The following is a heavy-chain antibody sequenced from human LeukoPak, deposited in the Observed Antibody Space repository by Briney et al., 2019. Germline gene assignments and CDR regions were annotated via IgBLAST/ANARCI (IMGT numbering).Heavy chain of an antibody. V-gene: IGHV4-59*12. Sequence: SETLSLTCTVSGGSISSYYWSWIRQPPGKGLEWIGYIYYSGSTNYNPSLKSRVTISVDTSKNQFSLKLSSVTAADTAVYYCARGLRAGSGSQTKGDNWFDPWGQGTLVTVSS. CDR2: IYYSGST. J-gene: IGHJ5*02. CDR3: ARGLRAGSGSQTKGDNWFDP. D-gene: IGHD3-10*01. CDR1: GGSISSYY.